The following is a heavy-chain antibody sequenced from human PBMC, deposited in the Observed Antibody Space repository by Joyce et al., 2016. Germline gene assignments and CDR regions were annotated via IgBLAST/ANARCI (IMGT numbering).Heavy chain of an antibody. Sequence: QVQLVESGGGVVQPGGSLRLSCVGTGFIFSNFAMSWVRQTPGKGLEWVASMSYSGSNYFYTDSVKGRFTSSKDDSKSTLYLQMNDLRPEDTAVYYCARDMLSGLDYWGQGTLVTVSS. V-gene: IGHV3-30-3*01. CDR1: GFIFSNFA. CDR3: ARDMLSGLDY. D-gene: IGHD1-26*01. J-gene: IGHJ4*02. CDR2: MSYSGSNY.